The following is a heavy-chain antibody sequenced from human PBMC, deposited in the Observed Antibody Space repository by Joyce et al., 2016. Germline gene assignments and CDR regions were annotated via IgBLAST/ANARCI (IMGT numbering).Heavy chain of an antibody. D-gene: IGHD3-16*01. V-gene: IGHV3-21*01. J-gene: IGHJ6*02. CDR1: GFTFSSWS. CDR2: ISGTSYYI. CDR3: ARGGISYYYAMDV. Sequence: KLVESGGGVVKPGGCLRLSWETSGFTFSSWSMSWFRQALGKGRDWVDAISGTSYYIFHAVPVRGRFTVSRDNAKKTLYLQMNSLRAEDSAVFYCARGGISYYYAMDVWGQGTTVTVSS.